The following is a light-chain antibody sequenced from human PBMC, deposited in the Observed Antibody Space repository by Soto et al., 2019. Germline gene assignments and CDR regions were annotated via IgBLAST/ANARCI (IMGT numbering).Light chain of an antibody. V-gene: IGLV2-14*03. Sequence: QSALTQPASVSGSPGQSITISCTGTSSDVGGYTYVSWYQQHPGKAPKLMIYDIRNRPSGVSNRFSDSKSGNTASMTISGLQAEDEADYYCSSYTSGSTLVFGSGTEVTVL. CDR3: SSYTSGSTLV. CDR2: DIR. J-gene: IGLJ1*01. CDR1: SSDVGGYTY.